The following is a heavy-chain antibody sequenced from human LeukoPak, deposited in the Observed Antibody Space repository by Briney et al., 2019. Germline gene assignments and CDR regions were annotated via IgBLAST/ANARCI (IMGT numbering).Heavy chain of an antibody. Sequence: SETLSLTCTVSGGSISSSSYYWGWSRQPPGKGLGWVWTIYYSGSTYYNPSLKSRVTISVDTSKSQFSLNLSSVTAADTAVYYCARHTGYSGYEAFDSWGQGTLVTVSS. J-gene: IGHJ5*01. CDR2: IYYSGST. V-gene: IGHV4-39*01. CDR1: GGSISSSSYY. D-gene: IGHD5-12*01. CDR3: ARHTGYSGYEAFDS.